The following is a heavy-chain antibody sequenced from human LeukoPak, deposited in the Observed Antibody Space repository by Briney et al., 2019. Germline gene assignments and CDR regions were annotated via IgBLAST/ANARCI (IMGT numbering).Heavy chain of an antibody. D-gene: IGHD3-16*02. CDR3: ARYVWGSYPTFEDY. V-gene: IGHV4-59*01. Sequence: SETLSLTCTVSGGSISSYYWSWLRQPPGKGLEWIGYISYSGSTNYNPSLKSRVTISVDTSKNQFSLKLSSVTAADTAVYYCARYVWGSYPTFEDYWGQGTLVTVSS. J-gene: IGHJ4*02. CDR2: ISYSGST. CDR1: GGSISSYY.